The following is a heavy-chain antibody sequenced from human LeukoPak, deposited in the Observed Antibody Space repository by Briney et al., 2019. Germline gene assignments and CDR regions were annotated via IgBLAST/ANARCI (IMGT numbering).Heavy chain of an antibody. V-gene: IGHV1-8*01. J-gene: IGHJ6*03. CDR3: ATSRRGYYMDV. Sequence: ASVKVSCKASGYPFSNYDVNWVRQAPGQGLEWMARMNPGSGDTGYAQKFQGRLTMSSNISMNTASMELRSLTSEDTAVYFCATSRRGYYMDVWGTGTPVTVSS. D-gene: IGHD6-6*01. CDR2: MNPGSGDT. CDR1: GYPFSNYD.